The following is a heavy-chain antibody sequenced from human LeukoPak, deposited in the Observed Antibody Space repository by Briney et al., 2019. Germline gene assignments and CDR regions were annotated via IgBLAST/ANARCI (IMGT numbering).Heavy chain of an antibody. J-gene: IGHJ3*02. CDR3: AHSPDCSSTSCYGPAPGERGAFDI. Sequence: SGPTLVKPTQTLTLTCTFSGFSLSTSGVGVGWIRQPPGKALEWLALIYWDDDKRYSPSLKSRLTITKDTSKNQVVLTMTNMDPVDTATYYCAHSPDCSSTSCYGPAPGERGAFDIWGQGTMVTVSS. D-gene: IGHD2-2*01. V-gene: IGHV2-5*02. CDR1: GFSLSTSGVG. CDR2: IYWDDDK.